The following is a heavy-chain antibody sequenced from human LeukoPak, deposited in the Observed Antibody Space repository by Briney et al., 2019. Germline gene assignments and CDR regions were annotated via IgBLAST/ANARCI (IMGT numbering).Heavy chain of an antibody. J-gene: IGHJ4*02. D-gene: IGHD3-10*01. V-gene: IGHV3-21*01. CDR3: ARVTILRGVTLDY. Sequence: GGSLRLSCAASGFTFSSYSVTWVRQAPGKGLEWVSSISSTSTFIYYADSVKGRFTISRDNAKNSLYLQMNSLRPEDTAIYYCARVTILRGVTLDYWGQGTLVTVSS. CDR2: ISSTSTFI. CDR1: GFTFSSYS.